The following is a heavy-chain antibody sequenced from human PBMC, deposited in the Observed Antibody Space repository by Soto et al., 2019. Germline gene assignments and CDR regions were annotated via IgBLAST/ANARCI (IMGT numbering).Heavy chain of an antibody. CDR3: ARDDEPNYYDSSGYLLGI. J-gene: IGHJ3*02. V-gene: IGHV3-30-3*01. D-gene: IGHD3-22*01. CDR1: GFTFSSYA. CDR2: ISYDGSNK. Sequence: QVQLVESGGGVVQPGRSLRLSCAASGFTFSSYAMHWVRQAPGKGLEWVAVISYDGSNKYYADSVKGRFTISRDNSKNTLYLQMNSLRAEDTAVYYCARDDEPNYYDSSGYLLGILGQGTMVTVSS.